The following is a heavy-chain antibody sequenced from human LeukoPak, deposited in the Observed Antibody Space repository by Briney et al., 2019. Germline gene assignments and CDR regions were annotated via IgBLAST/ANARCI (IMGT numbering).Heavy chain of an antibody. Sequence: GGSLRLSCVASGFTFSTYTFNWGRQAPGKGLEWLSYISSGGLTIFYADSVKGRFTIPRDNTKNAIYLDMTNLRAEDTAVYYCARDFDYGDYIDFWGQGTLVAVSS. CDR1: GFTFSTYT. J-gene: IGHJ4*02. D-gene: IGHD4/OR15-4a*01. CDR2: ISSGGLTI. CDR3: ARDFDYGDYIDF. V-gene: IGHV3-48*04.